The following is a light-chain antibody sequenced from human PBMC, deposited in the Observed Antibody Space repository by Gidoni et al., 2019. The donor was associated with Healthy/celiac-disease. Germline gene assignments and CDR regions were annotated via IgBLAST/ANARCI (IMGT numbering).Light chain of an antibody. J-gene: IGKJ4*01. CDR1: QDISNY. V-gene: IGKV1-33*01. CDR2: DES. CDR3: QQYDNLPLT. Sequence: IQMTHSPSSLSASVGDRVTITCQASQDISNYLNWYQQKPGKSPKLLIYDESNLETGVPSRFSGSGSGTDFTFTISSLQPEDIATYYCQQYDNLPLTFGGGTKVEIK.